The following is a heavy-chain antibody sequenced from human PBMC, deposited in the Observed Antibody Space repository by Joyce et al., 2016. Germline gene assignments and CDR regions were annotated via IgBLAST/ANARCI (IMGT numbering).Heavy chain of an antibody. CDR1: GYNFSSYW. CDR2: IDPMDSYT. Sequence: EVQLVQSGAEVKKSGESLRISCKGSGYNFSSYWSSWVRQMPGKGLEWMGRIDPMDSYTNNSPSVHSQGTISSDKSISTAYLQWSSLKASDTAVYYCARQEYSGKLIPFDCWGQGTLVTVSP. D-gene: IGHD6-6*01. J-gene: IGHJ4*02. CDR3: ARQEYSGKLIPFDC. V-gene: IGHV5-10-1*03.